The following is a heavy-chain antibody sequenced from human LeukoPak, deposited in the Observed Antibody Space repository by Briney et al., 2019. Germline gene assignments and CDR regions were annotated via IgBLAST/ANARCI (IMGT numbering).Heavy chain of an antibody. J-gene: IGHJ4*02. Sequence: SETLSLTCTVSGGSISSSSYYWGWIRQPPGKGLEWIGSIYYSGSTYYNPSLKSRVTISVDTSKNQFSLKLSSVTAADTAVYYCARGRGRFWGQGSLVTVSS. V-gene: IGHV4-39*07. CDR2: IYYSGST. CDR3: ARGRGRF. CDR1: GGSISSSSYY.